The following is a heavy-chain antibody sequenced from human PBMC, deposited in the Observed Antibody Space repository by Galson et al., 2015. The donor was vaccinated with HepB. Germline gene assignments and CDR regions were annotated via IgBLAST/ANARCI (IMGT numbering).Heavy chain of an antibody. CDR3: ARSGMEYFDWSFFYYFDY. CDR2: ISYDGSNK. J-gene: IGHJ4*02. D-gene: IGHD3-9*01. V-gene: IGHV3-30*03. Sequence: SLRLSCAASGFTFSSYGMHWVRQAPGKGLEWVAVISYDGSNKYYADSVKGRFTISRDNSKNTLYLQMNSLRAEDTAVYYCARSGMEYFDWSFFYYFDYWGQGTLVTVSS. CDR1: GFTFSSYG.